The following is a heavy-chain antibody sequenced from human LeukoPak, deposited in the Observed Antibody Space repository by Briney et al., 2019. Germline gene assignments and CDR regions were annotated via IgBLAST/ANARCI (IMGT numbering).Heavy chain of an antibody. Sequence: SETLSLTCTVSGGSISSDGYYWSWIRQHPVKGLEWIGYIYYSGSTNYNPSLKSRVTISVDTSKNQFSLKLSSVTAADTAVYYCARAQGESTDSTFDYWGQGTLVTVSS. CDR1: GGSISSDGYY. D-gene: IGHD3-16*01. CDR3: ARAQGESTDSTFDY. CDR2: IYYSGST. J-gene: IGHJ4*02. V-gene: IGHV4-61*08.